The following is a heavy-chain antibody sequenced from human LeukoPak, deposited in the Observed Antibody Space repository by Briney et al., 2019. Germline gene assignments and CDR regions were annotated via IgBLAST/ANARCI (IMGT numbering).Heavy chain of an antibody. V-gene: IGHV4-59*01. CDR3: AKGPRVGRGYNWFDP. CDR2: IYYSGST. CDR1: GGSISSYY. Sequence: SETLSLTCTVSGGSISSYYWSWIRQPPGKGLEWIGYIYYSGSTNYNPSLKSRVTISVDTSKNQFSLKLSSVTAADTAVYYCAKGPRVGRGYNWFDPWGQGTLVTVSS. D-gene: IGHD1-26*01. J-gene: IGHJ5*02.